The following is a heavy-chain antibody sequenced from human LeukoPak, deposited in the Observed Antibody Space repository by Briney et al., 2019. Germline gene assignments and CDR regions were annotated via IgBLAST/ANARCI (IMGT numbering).Heavy chain of an antibody. CDR3: ARGLDIVATETDYYYYYGMDV. J-gene: IGHJ6*02. Sequence: PSETLSLTCTVSGXSISSYYWSWIRQPPGKGLEWIGYIYYSGSTNYNPSLKSRVTISVDTSKNQFSLKLSSVTAADTAVYYCARGLDIVATETDYYYYYGMDVWGQGTTVTVSS. V-gene: IGHV4-59*01. CDR1: GXSISSYY. CDR2: IYYSGST. D-gene: IGHD5-12*01.